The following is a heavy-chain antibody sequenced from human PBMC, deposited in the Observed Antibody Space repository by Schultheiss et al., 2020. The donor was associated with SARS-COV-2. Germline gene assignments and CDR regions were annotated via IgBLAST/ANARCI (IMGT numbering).Heavy chain of an antibody. CDR3: ARDLWVDYYDSSGYIDAFDL. CDR1: GYTFTSYA. D-gene: IGHD3-22*01. CDR2: INAGNGNT. J-gene: IGHJ3*01. Sequence: ASVKVSCKASGYTFTSYAMHWVRQAPGQRLEWMGWINAGNGNTKYSQKFQGRVTITRDTSASTAYMELSSLRSEDTAVYYCARDLWVDYYDSSGYIDAFDLWCQVTMVTVSS. V-gene: IGHV1-3*01.